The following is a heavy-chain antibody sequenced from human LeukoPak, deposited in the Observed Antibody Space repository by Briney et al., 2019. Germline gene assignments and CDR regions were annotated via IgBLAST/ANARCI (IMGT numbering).Heavy chain of an antibody. D-gene: IGHD1-26*01. CDR3: ARVLSSGIDY. CDR2: ISGRRDST. Sequence: GGSLRLSCAASGFTFSSYGMSWVRQAPGKGLEWVSTISGRRDSTSYADSVKGRFTISRDNSKNTLYLQMGSLRAEDMAVYYCARVLSSGIDYWGQGTLVTVSS. J-gene: IGHJ4*02. V-gene: IGHV3-23*01. CDR1: GFTFSSYG.